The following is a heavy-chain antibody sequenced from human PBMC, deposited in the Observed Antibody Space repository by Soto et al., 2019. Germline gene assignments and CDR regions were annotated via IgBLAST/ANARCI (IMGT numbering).Heavy chain of an antibody. J-gene: IGHJ4*02. CDR3: ARGGYSYGLEYYFDY. V-gene: IGHV1-69*13. CDR1: GGTSSSHA. Sequence: SAQVSCKATGGTSSSHAISWVRQSPGQGLEWLGGIIPIFGTANYAQKFQGGVTSTADESTRTAYMELSSLRSEDTAVYYCARGGYSYGLEYYFDYWVQGTLVTVCS. CDR2: IIPIFGTA. D-gene: IGHD5-18*01.